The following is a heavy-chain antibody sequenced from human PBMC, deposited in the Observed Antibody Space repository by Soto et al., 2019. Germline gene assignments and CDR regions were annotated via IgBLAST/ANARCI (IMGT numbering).Heavy chain of an antibody. J-gene: IGHJ3*02. Sequence: QVQLVESGGGMVQPGRSLRLSCAASRIILSNYGMHWVRQAPGKGLEWVGVISHDGSNKYYVDSAKGRFTISRDDPKNTLHLQMDSLRAEDTAVYYCAREVWDACEMWGQGTMVTVSS. CDR3: AREVWDACEM. CDR2: ISHDGSNK. CDR1: RIILSNYG. V-gene: IGHV3-30*03.